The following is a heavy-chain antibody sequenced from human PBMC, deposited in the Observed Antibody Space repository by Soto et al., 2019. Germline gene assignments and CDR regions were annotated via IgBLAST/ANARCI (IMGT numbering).Heavy chain of an antibody. J-gene: IGHJ4*02. CDR1: GFTFSGYW. Sequence: EVQLVESGGYLVEPAGSLRLSCAASGFTFSGYWMHWVRQAPGKGLEWVSRIDGDGSSTSYADYVKGRFTISRDNAKDKLYLQLNSLRLEDTAVYCCVRGRLVSSSWYFDSWGQGTLVTVSS. CDR2: IDGDGSST. D-gene: IGHD6-13*01. CDR3: VRGRLVSSSWYFDS. V-gene: IGHV3-74*01.